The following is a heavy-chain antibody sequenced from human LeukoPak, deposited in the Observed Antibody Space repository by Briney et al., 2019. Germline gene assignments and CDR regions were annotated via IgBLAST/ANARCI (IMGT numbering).Heavy chain of an antibody. J-gene: IGHJ5*02. Sequence: ASVKVSYKASGYTFTSYDLNWVRQTTGQGLEWMGWMSPNSGDTGYAQKFQGRVTMTRDTSISTAYMELSSLTSEDTAVYYCARDYGGNSGWFDPWGQGTLVTVSS. CDR1: GYTFTSYD. V-gene: IGHV1-8*01. CDR2: MSPNSGDT. D-gene: IGHD4-23*01. CDR3: ARDYGGNSGWFDP.